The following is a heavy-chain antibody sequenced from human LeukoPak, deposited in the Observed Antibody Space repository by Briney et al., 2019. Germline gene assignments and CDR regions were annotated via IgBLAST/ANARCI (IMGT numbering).Heavy chain of an antibody. D-gene: IGHD3-10*01. CDR3: ARAPANYYGSGLQRGFDY. Sequence: ASVKVSCKASGYTFTSYDINWVRQATGQGLEWTGWMNPNSGNTGYAQKFQGRVTMTRNTSISTAYMELSSLRSEDTAVYYCARAPANYYGSGLQRGFDYWGQGTLVTVSS. J-gene: IGHJ4*02. CDR1: GYTFTSYD. CDR2: MNPNSGNT. V-gene: IGHV1-8*01.